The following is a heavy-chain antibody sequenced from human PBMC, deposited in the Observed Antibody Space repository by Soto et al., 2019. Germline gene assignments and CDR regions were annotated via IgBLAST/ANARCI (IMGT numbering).Heavy chain of an antibody. CDR3: AREGSDYIWGSYPYFDS. V-gene: IGHV3-33*01. CDR2: IWYDGSNK. Sequence: QVRLVESGGGVVQPGRSLRLSCAASGFTFSSYGMHWVRQAPGKGLEWVAVIWYDGSNKYYADSVKGRFTISRDNSKDTLYLQINSLRAEDTAVYYCAREGSDYIWGSYPYFDSWGQVTLVTVFS. D-gene: IGHD3-16*01. CDR1: GFTFSSYG. J-gene: IGHJ4*02.